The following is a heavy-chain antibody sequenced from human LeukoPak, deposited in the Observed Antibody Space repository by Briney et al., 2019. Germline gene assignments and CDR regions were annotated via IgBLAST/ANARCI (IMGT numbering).Heavy chain of an antibody. CDR3: ARQSPNTYNSNWYNWFDP. J-gene: IGHJ5*02. D-gene: IGHD6-13*01. CDR2: ISLKRRT. Sequence: PGGSLRLSCAASGFTFSSYEMNWVRQAPGKGLEWIGEISLKRRTNYSPYLKNRVTMSLDESKNHLYLTLASVTAADTAVYYCARQSPNTYNSNWYNWFDPWGQGTLVTVSS. CDR1: GFTFSSYE. V-gene: IGHV4-34*01.